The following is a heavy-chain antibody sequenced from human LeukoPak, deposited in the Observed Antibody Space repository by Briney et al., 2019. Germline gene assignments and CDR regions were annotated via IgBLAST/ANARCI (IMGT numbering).Heavy chain of an antibody. CDR2: IKQDGSEK. D-gene: IGHD1-26*01. Sequence: GGSLRLSCAASGFTFSSYWMSWVRQAPGKGLEWVANIKQDGSEKYYVDSVKGRFTISRDNAKNSLYLQMNSLRAEDTALYYCARGREEWELPYFDYWGQGTLVTVSS. CDR1: GFTFSSYW. V-gene: IGHV3-7*03. CDR3: ARGREEWELPYFDY. J-gene: IGHJ4*02.